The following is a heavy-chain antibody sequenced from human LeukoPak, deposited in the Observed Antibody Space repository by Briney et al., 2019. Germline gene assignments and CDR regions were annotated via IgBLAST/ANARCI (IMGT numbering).Heavy chain of an antibody. CDR1: GYTFTSYG. CDR2: ISAYNGNT. D-gene: IGHD4-11*01. J-gene: IGHJ3*02. Sequence: ASVKVSCKASGYTFTSYGISWVRQAPGQGLEWMGWISAYNGNTNYAQKLQGRITMTTDTSTSTAYMELRSLRSDDTAVYYCARGTDYSNRHRRRFAFDIWGQGTMVTVSS. V-gene: IGHV1-18*01. CDR3: ARGTDYSNRHRRRFAFDI.